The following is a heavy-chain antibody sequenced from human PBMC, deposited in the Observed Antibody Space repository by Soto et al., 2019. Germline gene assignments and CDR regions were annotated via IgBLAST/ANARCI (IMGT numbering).Heavy chain of an antibody. CDR1: GFTFSSFT. Sequence: EVQLLESGGGLAQPGGSLRLSCAVSGFTFSSFTMTWVRQAPGKGLEWVSSISGSGGSTYYADSVKGRFTISRDNSKNTLFLQLNILRADDTALYYCANLMRDPADYYYYYGMDVWGQGTTVTVFS. CDR3: ANLMRDPADYYYYYGMDV. J-gene: IGHJ6*02. CDR2: ISGSGGST. D-gene: IGHD2-2*01. V-gene: IGHV3-23*01.